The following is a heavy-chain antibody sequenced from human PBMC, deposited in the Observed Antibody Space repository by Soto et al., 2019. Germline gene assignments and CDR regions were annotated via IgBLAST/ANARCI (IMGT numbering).Heavy chain of an antibody. Sequence: SETLSLTCTLSGGSISSGGYYWSWIRQHPGKGLEWIGYIYYSGSTYYNPSLKSRVTISVDTSKNQFSLKLSSVTAADTAVYYCARDVGYCSSTSCYHVFDYWGQGTLVTVSS. CDR1: GGSISSGGYY. CDR3: ARDVGYCSSTSCYHVFDY. CDR2: IYYSGST. J-gene: IGHJ4*02. V-gene: IGHV4-31*03. D-gene: IGHD2-2*01.